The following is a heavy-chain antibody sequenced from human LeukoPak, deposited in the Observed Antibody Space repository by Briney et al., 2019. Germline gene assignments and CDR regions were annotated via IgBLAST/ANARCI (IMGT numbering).Heavy chain of an antibody. CDR1: GYNFGTRW. CDR3: ARGAYGSGSYYSYYGMDV. CDR2: IYPDDSDA. J-gene: IGHJ6*02. Sequence: GESLKISCKGSGYNFGTRWVAWVRQMPGKGLEWMGIIYPDDSDARYSPSFQGQVTISADKSINTAYLQWSSLKASDTAIYFCARGAYGSGSYYSYYGMDVWGQGTTVTVSS. V-gene: IGHV5-51*01. D-gene: IGHD3-10*01.